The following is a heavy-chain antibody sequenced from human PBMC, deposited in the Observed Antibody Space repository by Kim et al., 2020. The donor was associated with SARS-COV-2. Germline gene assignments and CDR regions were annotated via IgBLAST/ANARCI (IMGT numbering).Heavy chain of an antibody. CDR3: ARGGYYYYGMDV. V-gene: IGHV4-34*01. J-gene: IGHJ6*02. CDR1: GGSFSGYY. Sequence: SETLSLTCAVYGGSFSGYYWSWIRQPPGKGLEWIGEINHSGSTNYNPSLKSRVTISVDTSKNQFSLKLSSVTAADTAVYYCARGGYYYYGMDVWGQGTTVTVSS. CDR2: INHSGST.